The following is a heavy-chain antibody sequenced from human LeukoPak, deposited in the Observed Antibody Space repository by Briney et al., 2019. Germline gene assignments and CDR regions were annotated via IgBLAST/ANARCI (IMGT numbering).Heavy chain of an antibody. D-gene: IGHD1-26*01. J-gene: IGHJ4*02. CDR1: GYTFTDYY. Sequence: GASVKVSCKASGYTFTDYYMHWVRQAPGQGLEWMGRINPNNGGTNYAQKFQGRVTMTRDTSISTAYMELSRLRSDDTAVYYCARDKGIVGTTTHDYWGQGTLVTVSS. CDR2: INPNNGGT. V-gene: IGHV1-2*06. CDR3: ARDKGIVGTTTHDY.